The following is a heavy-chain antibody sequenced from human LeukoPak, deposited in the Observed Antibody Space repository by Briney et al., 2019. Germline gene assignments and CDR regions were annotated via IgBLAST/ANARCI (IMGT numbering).Heavy chain of an antibody. D-gene: IGHD2-2*03. Sequence: TLSLTCAVSGGSISSGGYSWSWIRQPPGKGLEWIGYIYYSGSTFYNPSLKSRVTISVDTSKNQFSLKLSSVTAADTAVYYCARLLRVGYCSTTSCNWFDPWGQGTLVTVSS. CDR1: GGSISSGGYS. CDR2: IYYSGST. CDR3: ARLLRVGYCSTTSCNWFDP. J-gene: IGHJ5*02. V-gene: IGHV4-30-4*07.